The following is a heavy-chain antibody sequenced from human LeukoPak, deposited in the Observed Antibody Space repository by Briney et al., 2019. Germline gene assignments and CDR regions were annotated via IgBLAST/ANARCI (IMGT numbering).Heavy chain of an antibody. CDR1: GGSISSDY. Sequence: SETLSLTCTVSGGSISSDYWSWVRQPPGKGLEWVGYIYYSGSTNYNPSLRSRVNISVATSKNQFSLKLSSVTAADTAVYYCARVYSGSYHYWGQGTLVTVSS. CDR3: ARVYSGSYHY. CDR2: IYYSGST. V-gene: IGHV4-59*01. J-gene: IGHJ4*02. D-gene: IGHD1-26*01.